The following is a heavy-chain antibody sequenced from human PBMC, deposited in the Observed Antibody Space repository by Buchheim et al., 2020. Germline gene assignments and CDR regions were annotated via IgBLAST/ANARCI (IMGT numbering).Heavy chain of an antibody. Sequence: EVQLLESGGGLVQPGGSLRLSCAASGFTFSSYAMSWVRQAPGKGLEWVSAISGSGGSTYYADYVKGRFTISRDNSKNTLYLQMNSLRAEDTAVYYCAKKEDYYDSSGYYLFDYWGQGTL. V-gene: IGHV3-23*01. CDR1: GFTFSSYA. D-gene: IGHD3-22*01. CDR2: ISGSGGST. CDR3: AKKEDYYDSSGYYLFDY. J-gene: IGHJ4*02.